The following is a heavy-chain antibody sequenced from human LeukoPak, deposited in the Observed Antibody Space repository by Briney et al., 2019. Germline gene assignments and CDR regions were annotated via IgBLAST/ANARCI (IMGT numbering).Heavy chain of an antibody. CDR1: EFAFSSCA. V-gene: IGHV3-23*01. Sequence: GGSLRLSCAASEFAFSSCAMIWVRQAPGKGLEWVSGISAGGTSIFYADSVKGRFTISRDNSNNALYLQMNTLRADDTAIYYCAKAGWGLDYFDFWGQGTLVTVSS. D-gene: IGHD3-16*01. CDR3: AKAGWGLDYFDF. J-gene: IGHJ4*02. CDR2: ISAGGTSI.